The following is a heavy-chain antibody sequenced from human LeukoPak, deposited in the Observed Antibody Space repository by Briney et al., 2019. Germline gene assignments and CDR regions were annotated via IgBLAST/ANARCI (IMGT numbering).Heavy chain of an antibody. J-gene: IGHJ4*02. CDR3: ARAPCGGDCPFDY. Sequence: GGSLRLSCAASGFAVSSNYMSWVRQAPGEGLEWVSVIYSGGSTYYADSVKGRFTISRDNSKNTLYLQMNSLRAEDTALYYCARAPCGGDCPFDYWGQGAPVTVSS. CDR1: GFAVSSNY. V-gene: IGHV3-53*01. CDR2: IYSGGST. D-gene: IGHD2-21*02.